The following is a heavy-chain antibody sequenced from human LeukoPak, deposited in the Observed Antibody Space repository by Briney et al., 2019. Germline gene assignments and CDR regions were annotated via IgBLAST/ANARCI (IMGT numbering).Heavy chain of an antibody. J-gene: IGHJ4*02. CDR1: GGSFSGYY. Sequence: SETLSLTCAVYGGSFSGYYWSWIRQPPGKGLERIGEINHSGSTNYNPSLKSQVTISVDTSKNQFSLKLSSVTAADTAVYYCARRAAYDYVWGSYRFTPGYFDYWGQGTLVTVSS. V-gene: IGHV4-34*01. CDR2: INHSGST. CDR3: ARRAAYDYVWGSYRFTPGYFDY. D-gene: IGHD3-16*02.